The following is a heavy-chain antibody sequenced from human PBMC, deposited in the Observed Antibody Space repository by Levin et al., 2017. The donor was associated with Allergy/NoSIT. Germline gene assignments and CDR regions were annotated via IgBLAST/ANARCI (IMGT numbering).Heavy chain of an antibody. CDR1: GGSVSSGSYY. J-gene: IGHJ4*02. Sequence: PSETLSLTCTVSGGSVSSGSYYWSWIRQPPGKGLEWIGYIYYRGSTYYNPSLKSRVTFSVDTSKNQFSLNLRSVTAADTAVYYCARGEGSAATGTVVFDDWGQGTLVTVSS. D-gene: IGHD6-13*01. CDR2: IYYRGST. V-gene: IGHV4-61*01. CDR3: ARGEGSAATGTVVFDD.